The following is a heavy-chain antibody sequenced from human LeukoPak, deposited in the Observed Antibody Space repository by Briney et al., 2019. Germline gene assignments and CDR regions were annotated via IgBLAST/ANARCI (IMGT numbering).Heavy chain of an antibody. V-gene: IGHV4-59*01. CDR2: IYYSGST. CDR3: ARGGFGELLGAFDI. J-gene: IGHJ3*02. CDR1: GGSISSYY. Sequence: PSETLSLTCTVSGGSISSYYWSWIRQPPGKGLEWIGYIYYSGSTNYNPSLKSRVTISVDTSKNQSSLKLSSVTAADTAVYYCARGGFGELLGAFDIWGQGTMVTVSS. D-gene: IGHD3-10*01.